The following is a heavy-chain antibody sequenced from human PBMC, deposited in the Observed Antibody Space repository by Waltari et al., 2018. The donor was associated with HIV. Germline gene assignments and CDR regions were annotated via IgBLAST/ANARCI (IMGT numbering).Heavy chain of an antibody. J-gene: IGHJ4*02. Sequence: QVQLVQSGAEVKKPGASVKVSCKASGYTFTSYDINWVRQATGQGLEWMGWMNPNRGNTGYAQKYQDSVTMTRNTSISTAYMELSSLISEDTAVYYCARNMVTTRQYDYWGQGSLVTVSS. CDR3: ARNMVTTRQYDY. V-gene: IGHV1-8*01. D-gene: IGHD4-17*01. CDR1: GYTFTSYD. CDR2: MNPNRGNT.